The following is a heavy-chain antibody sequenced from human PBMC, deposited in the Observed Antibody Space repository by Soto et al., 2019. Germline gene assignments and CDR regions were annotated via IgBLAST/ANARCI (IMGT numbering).Heavy chain of an antibody. CDR3: ARGTVAGGIDY. D-gene: IGHD6-19*01. Sequence: QVQLQESGPGLVKPSETLSLTCTVSGGSISSYYWSWIRQPPGKGLGWIGYIYYSGSTNYNPSLKSRVTISVDTSKNQFSLKLSSVTAADTAVYYCARGTVAGGIDYWGQGTLVTVSS. CDR2: IYYSGST. V-gene: IGHV4-59*01. J-gene: IGHJ4*02. CDR1: GGSISSYY.